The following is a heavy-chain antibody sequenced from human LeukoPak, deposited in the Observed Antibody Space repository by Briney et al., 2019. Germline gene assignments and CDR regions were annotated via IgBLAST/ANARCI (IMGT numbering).Heavy chain of an antibody. J-gene: IGHJ4*02. CDR2: IYYSGST. CDR1: GGSISSYY. Sequence: SETLSLTCTVSGGSISSYYWSWIRQPPGKGLEWIGYIYYSGSTNYNPSLKSQVTISVDTSKNQFSLKLSSVTAADTAVYYCARDDSSGYDYWGQGTLVTVSS. CDR3: ARDDSSGYDY. D-gene: IGHD3-22*01. V-gene: IGHV4-59*01.